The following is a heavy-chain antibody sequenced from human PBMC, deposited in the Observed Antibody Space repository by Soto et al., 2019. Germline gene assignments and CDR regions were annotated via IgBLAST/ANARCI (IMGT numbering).Heavy chain of an antibody. CDR1: GGSVSSGSYY. CDR2: LHYSGAT. J-gene: IGHJ4*02. CDR3: ARVRAAASKGCFDY. V-gene: IGHV4-61*03. D-gene: IGHD6-13*01. Sequence: QVQLQESGPGLVKPSETLSLTCTVSGGSVSSGSYYWTWIRQPPGKGLEWLGYLHYSGATDNNPSRKSRVTMSLDTSSNPSSLILRSVTAAAAAVYYCARVRAAASKGCFDYWGQGTLVTVSS.